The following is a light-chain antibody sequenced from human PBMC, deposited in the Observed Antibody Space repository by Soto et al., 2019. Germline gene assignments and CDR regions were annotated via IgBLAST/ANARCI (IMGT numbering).Light chain of an antibody. Sequence: QSVLTQPPSASLGASVKLTCTLSSGHSNYAIAWHQQQPEKGPRYLMKVNSGGSHIKGDGIPDRFSGSSSGAERYLFISSLQSEDEADYYCQTWGTGSAIVVFGGGTQLTVL. CDR1: SGHSNYA. J-gene: IGLJ7*01. CDR2: VNSGGSH. CDR3: QTWGTGSAIVV. V-gene: IGLV4-69*01.